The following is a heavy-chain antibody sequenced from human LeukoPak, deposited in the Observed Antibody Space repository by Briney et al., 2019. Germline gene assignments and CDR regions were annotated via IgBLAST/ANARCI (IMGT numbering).Heavy chain of an antibody. J-gene: IGHJ6*02. V-gene: IGHV3-66*01. Sequence: GGSLRLSCVVSGFTVSSNYMSWVRQAPGKGLEWVSVIYSGGSTYHADSVKGRFTISRDNSKNILYLQMNSLRDEDTAVYYCARAGIAVAGTPGPDYYGMDVWGQGTTVTVSS. CDR2: IYSGGST. CDR3: ARAGIAVAGTPGPDYYGMDV. D-gene: IGHD6-19*01. CDR1: GFTVSSNY.